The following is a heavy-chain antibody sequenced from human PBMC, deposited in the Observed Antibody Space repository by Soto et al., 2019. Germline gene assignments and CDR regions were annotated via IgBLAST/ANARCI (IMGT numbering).Heavy chain of an antibody. V-gene: IGHV1-18*01. Sequence: ASVKVSCKASGYTFTTYGISWVRQAPGQGLEWMGWISAYNGNTNYAQKLQGRVTMTTDTSTSTAYMELRSRRSDDTAVYYCARGGRIVVVPAAIYYYYGMDVWGQGTTVTVSS. CDR3: ARGGRIVVVPAAIYYYYGMDV. D-gene: IGHD2-2*01. CDR2: ISAYNGNT. J-gene: IGHJ6*02. CDR1: GYTFTTYG.